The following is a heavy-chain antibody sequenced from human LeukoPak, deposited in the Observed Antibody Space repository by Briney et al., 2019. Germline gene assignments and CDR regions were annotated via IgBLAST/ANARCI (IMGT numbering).Heavy chain of an antibody. CDR2: IYPGDSDT. CDR3: ARHKGIVGATELDY. J-gene: IGHJ4*02. Sequence: RGESLKISCKGSGYSFDNYWIGWVRQMPGKGLEWMGIIYPGDSDTRYSPSFQGQVTISADKSISTAYLQWSSLKASDTAMYYCARHKGIVGATELDYWGQGTLVTVSS. CDR1: GYSFDNYW. V-gene: IGHV5-51*01. D-gene: IGHD1-26*01.